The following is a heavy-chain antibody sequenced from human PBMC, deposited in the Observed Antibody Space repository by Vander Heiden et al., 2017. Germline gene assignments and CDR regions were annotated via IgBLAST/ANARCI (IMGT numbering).Heavy chain of an antibody. CDR1: GFTVSSNH. Sequence: EVQLVASGGGLIQPGGSLRLSCAASGFTVSSNHMSWVRQAPGKGLEWVSVIYSGGSTYYADSVKGRFTISRDNSKNTLYLQMNSLRAEDTAVYYCARDRSVGQLSGFDPWGQGTLVTVSS. V-gene: IGHV3-53*01. J-gene: IGHJ5*02. CDR2: IYSGGST. D-gene: IGHD6-13*01. CDR3: ARDRSVGQLSGFDP.